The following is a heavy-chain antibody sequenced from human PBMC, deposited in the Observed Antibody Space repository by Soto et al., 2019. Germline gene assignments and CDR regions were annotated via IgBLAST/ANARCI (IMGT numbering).Heavy chain of an antibody. CDR2: IYYSGST. CDR3: ARGDTTGTPFDY. Sequence: SETLSLTCSVSGGSISSYYWSWIRQPPGKGLEWIGYIYYSGSTNYNPSLKSRVTISVDTSKNQFSLKLSSVTAADTAVYYCARGDTTGTPFDYWGQGTLVTVSS. J-gene: IGHJ4*02. V-gene: IGHV4-59*08. D-gene: IGHD1-1*01. CDR1: GGSISSYY.